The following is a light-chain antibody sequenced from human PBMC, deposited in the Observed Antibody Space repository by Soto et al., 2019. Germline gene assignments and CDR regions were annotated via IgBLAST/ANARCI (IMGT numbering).Light chain of an antibody. J-gene: IGLJ2*01. CDR2: EVS. Sequence: QSALTQPPSASGSPGQSVTISCTGTSSDIGGYNYVSWFQQHPGKATKLMIYEVSKRPSGVPDRFSGSKSGNTASLTVSGLQAEDEADYYGSSYAGSNNFAVFGGGTKLTVL. V-gene: IGLV2-8*01. CDR1: SSDIGGYNY. CDR3: SSYAGSNNFAV.